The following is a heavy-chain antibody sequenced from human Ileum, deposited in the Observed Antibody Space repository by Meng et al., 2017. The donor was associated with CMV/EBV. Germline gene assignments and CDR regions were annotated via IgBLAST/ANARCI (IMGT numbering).Heavy chain of an antibody. CDR2: ISSDGSNE. CDR1: GFSFGTYG. V-gene: IGHV3-33*06. Sequence: GGSLRLSCAASGFSFGTYGMHWVRQAPGKGLEWVAIISSDGSNEHYADSVKGRFAISRDNSKNTLYLQLNSLRAEDTAVYYCAKGCTTFGYYMDFWGRVTLVTVSS. D-gene: IGHD3-10*02. CDR3: AKGCTTFGYYMDF. J-gene: IGHJ4*02.